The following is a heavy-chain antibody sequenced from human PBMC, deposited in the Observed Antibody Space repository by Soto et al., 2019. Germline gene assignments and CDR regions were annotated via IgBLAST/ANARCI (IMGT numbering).Heavy chain of an antibody. J-gene: IGHJ4*02. CDR2: IYYSGST. V-gene: IGHV4-59*01. D-gene: IGHD2-21*02. CDR1: GGSISSYY. Sequence: QVQLQESGPGLVKPSETLSLTCTVSGGSISSYYWSWIRQPPGKGLEWIGYIYYSGSTNYNPSLKSRVTLSVDTSKNQFSLKLSSVTAADTAVYYCARTEGDWSLDYWGQGTLVTVSS. CDR3: ARTEGDWSLDY.